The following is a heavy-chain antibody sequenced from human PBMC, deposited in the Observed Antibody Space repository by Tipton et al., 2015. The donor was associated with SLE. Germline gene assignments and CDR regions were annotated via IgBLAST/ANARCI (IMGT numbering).Heavy chain of an antibody. Sequence: TLSLTCTVSGGSIDYHYWSWIRQTPGKGLEYIGFIHYSGKTDSHPPLQSRVTMSVDTSKNQFSLRLSSVTTADTAVYYCARGFLEMFDSWGPGTLVTVSS. D-gene: IGHD3-3*01. CDR2: IHYSGKT. CDR3: ARGFLEMFDS. V-gene: IGHV4-59*11. J-gene: IGHJ5*01. CDR1: GGSIDYHY.